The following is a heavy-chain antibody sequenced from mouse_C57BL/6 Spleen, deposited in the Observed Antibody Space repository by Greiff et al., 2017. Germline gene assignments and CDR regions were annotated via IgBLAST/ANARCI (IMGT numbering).Heavy chain of an antibody. CDR1: GFTFSSYA. D-gene: IGHD2-13*01. Sequence: DVKLVESGGGLVKPGGSLKLSCAASGFTFSSYAMSWVRQTPEKRLEWVATISDGGSYTYYPDNVKGRFTISRDNAKNNLYLQMSHLKSEDTAMYYCARGLFGDYEGYFDYWGQGTTLTVSS. CDR3: ARGLFGDYEGYFDY. CDR2: ISDGGSYT. V-gene: IGHV5-4*03. J-gene: IGHJ2*01.